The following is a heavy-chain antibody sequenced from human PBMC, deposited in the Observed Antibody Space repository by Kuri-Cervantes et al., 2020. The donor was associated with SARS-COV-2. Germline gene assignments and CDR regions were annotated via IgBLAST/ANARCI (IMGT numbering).Heavy chain of an antibody. V-gene: IGHV4-61*02. CDR2: IYTSGST. CDR1: GGSISSGSYY. J-gene: IGHJ4*02. D-gene: IGHD6-6*01. CDR3: ARLSSIAAPTDY. Sequence: LRLSCTVSGGSISSGSYYWSWIRQPAGKGLEWIGRIYTSGSTNYNPSLKSRVTISVDTSKNQFSLKLSSVTAADTAVYYCARLSSIAAPTDYWGQGTLVTVSS.